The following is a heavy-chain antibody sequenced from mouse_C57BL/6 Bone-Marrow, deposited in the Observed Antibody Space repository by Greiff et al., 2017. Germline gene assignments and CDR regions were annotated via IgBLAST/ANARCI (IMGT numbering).Heavy chain of an antibody. CDR1: GYSITSGYY. Sequence: EVKLQESGPGLVKPSQSLSLTCSVTGYSITSGYYWNWIRQFPGNKLEWMGYISYDGSNNYNPSLKNRISITRDTSKNQFFLKLNSVTTEDTATYYCARGRRTLLSGYSNYEAYWGQGTLVTVSA. CDR3: ARGRRTLLSGYSNYEAY. D-gene: IGHD2-5*01. V-gene: IGHV3-6*01. J-gene: IGHJ3*01. CDR2: ISYDGSN.